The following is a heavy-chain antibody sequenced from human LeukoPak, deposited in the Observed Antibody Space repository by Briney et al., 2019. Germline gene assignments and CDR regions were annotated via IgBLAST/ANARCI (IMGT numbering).Heavy chain of an antibody. CDR1: GGSFSGYY. CDR3: ARVSWFPGTSYYYMDV. CDR2: IYYSGTT. Sequence: SETLSLTCAVYGGSFSGYYWSWIRQPPGKGLELIGYIYYSGTTNYNPSLKSRVTISVDTSDNQFSLNLSSVTAADTAVYYCARVSWFPGTSYYYMDVWGKGTTVTVSS. D-gene: IGHD1-1*01. V-gene: IGHV4-59*01. J-gene: IGHJ6*03.